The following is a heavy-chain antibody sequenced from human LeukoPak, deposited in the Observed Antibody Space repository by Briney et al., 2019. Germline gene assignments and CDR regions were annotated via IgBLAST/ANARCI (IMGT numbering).Heavy chain of an antibody. CDR3: SGGRVYY. J-gene: IGHJ4*02. CDR1: GFTFSSYW. Sequence: PGGSLRLSCVGSGFTFSSYWMTWVRQAPGKGLEWVANIKDDGSEKYSVDSVKGRFTISRDNAKNLLYLQMSSLRAEDTAVYYCSGGRVYYWGQGTLVTGSS. CDR2: IKDDGSEK. V-gene: IGHV3-7*04.